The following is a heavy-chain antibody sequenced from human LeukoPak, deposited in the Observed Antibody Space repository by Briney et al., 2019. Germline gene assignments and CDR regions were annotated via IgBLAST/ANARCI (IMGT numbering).Heavy chain of an antibody. CDR1: GFTFSDYY. Sequence: PGGSLRLSCAASGFTFSDYYMGWIRQAPGKGLDWISCISRSGTTIYYADSVKGRFTISRDNAKNSLYLQTNSLRAEDTAVYYCAKIISDWSRGAFDIWGQGTMVTVSS. V-gene: IGHV3-11*04. J-gene: IGHJ3*02. CDR3: AKIISDWSRGAFDI. D-gene: IGHD6-19*01. CDR2: ISRSGTTI.